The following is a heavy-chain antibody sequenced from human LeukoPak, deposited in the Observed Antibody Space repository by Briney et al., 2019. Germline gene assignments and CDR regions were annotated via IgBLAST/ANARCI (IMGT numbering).Heavy chain of an antibody. CDR1: GYSISSSNY. V-gene: IGHV4-28*05. CDR2: IYYSGGI. D-gene: IGHD4-17*01. CDR3: AGKATTGPTKAAFDI. Sequence: SDTLSLTCAVSGYSISSSNYWVWIRQPPGKGLEWIGHIYYSGGIYYNPSLKSRVTMSVDTSKNQFSLKLSSVTAVDTAVYYCAGKATTGPTKAAFDIWGQGTMVTVSS. J-gene: IGHJ3*02.